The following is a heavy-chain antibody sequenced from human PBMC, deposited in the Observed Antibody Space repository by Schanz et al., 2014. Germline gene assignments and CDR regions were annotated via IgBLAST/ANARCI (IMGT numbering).Heavy chain of an antibody. J-gene: IGHJ4*02. CDR2: TRYDGNNK. Sequence: VQLVESGGGVVQPGRSLRLSCAASGFTFSRYGMHWVRQAPGKGLEWVAATRYDGNNKYYADSVKGRFTISRDNSKNTLFLQMSSLRAEDAAVYYCARDGDFDYWGQGTLVTVSS. V-gene: IGHV3-33*01. CDR1: GFTFSRYG. CDR3: ARDGDFDY.